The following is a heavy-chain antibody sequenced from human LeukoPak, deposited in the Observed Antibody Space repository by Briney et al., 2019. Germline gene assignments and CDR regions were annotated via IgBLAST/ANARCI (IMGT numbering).Heavy chain of an antibody. CDR2: IYTSGST. V-gene: IGHV4-4*07. CDR1: GGSMSSDY. CDR3: CRSAYTYGPFDY. D-gene: IGHD3-16*01. J-gene: IGHJ4*02. Sequence: PSETLSLTCSVSGGSMSSDYYSWIRQPAGKGLEWIGRIYTSGSTNYNPSLQSRVTMSVDTSKNQFSLRLSSVTADTAVYYCCRSAYTYGPFDYWGRGTLVAVSS.